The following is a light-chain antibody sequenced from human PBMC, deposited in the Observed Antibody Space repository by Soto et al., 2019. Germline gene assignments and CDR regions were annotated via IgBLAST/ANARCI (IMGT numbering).Light chain of an antibody. J-gene: IGKJ1*01. V-gene: IGKV1-5*03. Sequence: DIQMTQSPSTLSGSVGDRVTITCRASQAIGSWLAWYQQKPGKAPKLLIYEASALVSGVPSRFSGSGSGTEFTLTISSLQPDDFATYYCQHYNTYSEAFGQGTKVDIK. CDR2: EAS. CDR3: QHYNTYSEA. CDR1: QAIGSW.